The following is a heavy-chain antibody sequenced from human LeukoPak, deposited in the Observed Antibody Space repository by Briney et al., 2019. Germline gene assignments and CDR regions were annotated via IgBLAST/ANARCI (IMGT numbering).Heavy chain of an antibody. J-gene: IGHJ5*02. D-gene: IGHD3-22*01. CDR3: ARVGNYYDSTIRPWFDP. CDR2: INPSGGST. CDR1: GYTFTSYG. Sequence: ASVKVSCKASGYTFTSYGISWVRQAPGQGLEWMGIINPSGGSTSYAQKFQGRVTMTRDTSTSTVYMELSSLRSEDTAVYYCARVGNYYDSTIRPWFDPWGQGTLVTVSS. V-gene: IGHV1-46*01.